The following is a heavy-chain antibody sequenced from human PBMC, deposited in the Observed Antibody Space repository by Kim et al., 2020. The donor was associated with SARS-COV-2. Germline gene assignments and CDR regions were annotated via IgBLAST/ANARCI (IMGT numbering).Heavy chain of an antibody. J-gene: IGHJ4*02. CDR1: GYSFTSYW. CDR3: ARHQDYDFWSGSMYYFDY. D-gene: IGHD3-3*01. CDR2: IYPGDSDT. Sequence: GESLKISCKGSGYSFTSYWIGWVRQMPGKGLEWMGIIYPGDSDTRYSPSFQGQVTISADKSISTAYLQWSSLKASDTAMYYCARHQDYDFWSGSMYYFDYWGQGTLVTVSS. V-gene: IGHV5-51*01.